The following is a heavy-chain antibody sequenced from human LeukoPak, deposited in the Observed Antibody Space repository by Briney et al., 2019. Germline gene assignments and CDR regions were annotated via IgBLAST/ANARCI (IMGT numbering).Heavy chain of an antibody. CDR2: ISGCGDYG. CDR3: VRERDRGIEVADHFDQ. D-gene: IGHD6-19*01. Sequence: GRSLRLSCAASGFTFSTYSMAWIRQAPRRGLGWVSVISGCGDYGVYADSVKGRFIISRENSEQTLSMQMNSLRAEDTAVYYCVRERDRGIEVADHFDQWGQGALVTVSS. J-gene: IGHJ5*02. CDR1: GFTFSTYS. V-gene: IGHV3-23*01.